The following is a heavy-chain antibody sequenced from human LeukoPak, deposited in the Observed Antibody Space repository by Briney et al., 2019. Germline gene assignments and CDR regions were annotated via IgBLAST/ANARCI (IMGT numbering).Heavy chain of an antibody. CDR2: INPNNGDT. CDR1: GYTFTGYY. D-gene: IGHD1-14*01. V-gene: IGHV1-2*02. J-gene: IGHJ6*03. CDR3: ARGVAGVYFYYYMDV. Sequence: ASVKLSCKASGYTFTGYYMHWVRQAPGQGLEWMGWINPNNGDTHYAQKFQGTVTMTRDTFISTAYMELSSLRSDDTAVYYCARGVAGVYFYYYMDVWGKGTTVTVSS.